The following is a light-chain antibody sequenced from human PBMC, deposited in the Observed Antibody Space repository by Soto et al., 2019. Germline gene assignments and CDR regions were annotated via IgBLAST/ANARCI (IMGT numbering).Light chain of an antibody. J-gene: IGKJ1*01. Sequence: DIQMTQSPSSLSASIGDRVTITCRSSQVITNDLGWYQQKPGKAPKRLIYAASTLQSGVPSRFSGSGSGTEFTLTISSLQPEDFATYYCLQHNTYPWTLGQGTKVEIK. V-gene: IGKV1-17*01. CDR2: AAS. CDR3: LQHNTYPWT. CDR1: QVITND.